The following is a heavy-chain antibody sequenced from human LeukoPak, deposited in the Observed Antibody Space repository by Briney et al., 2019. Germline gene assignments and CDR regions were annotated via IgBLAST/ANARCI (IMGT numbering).Heavy chain of an antibody. CDR2: IYYRSRP. CDR1: GGSISSSSYY. D-gene: IGHD3-10*01. J-gene: IGHJ4*02. Sequence: WETLSHTRTVSGGSISSSSYYGVWTRQPPGKGLEGIGSIYYRSRPYYNPSLKSQVPISVNPSKNQSPLKLSSVTAADPPVYSCARHAYASGSTLDYWGQGTMVNVSS. V-gene: IGHV4-39*06. CDR3: ARHAYASGSTLDY.